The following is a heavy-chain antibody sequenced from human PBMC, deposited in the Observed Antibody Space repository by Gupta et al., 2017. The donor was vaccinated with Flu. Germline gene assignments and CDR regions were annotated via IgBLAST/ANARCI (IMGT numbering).Heavy chain of an antibody. J-gene: IGHJ4*02. CDR3: EKEYDADGDYAH. V-gene: IGHV3-23*01. CDR1: TFRGYA. CDR2: ISGSGGST. Sequence: TFRGYARRWVRKAAGKGFEWVSAISGSGGSTYYADCVKGRFSIARDNSKNTLYLQMNSLRAGDTAVDYCEKEYDADGDYAHWGQGTLVTVSS. D-gene: IGHD4-17*01.